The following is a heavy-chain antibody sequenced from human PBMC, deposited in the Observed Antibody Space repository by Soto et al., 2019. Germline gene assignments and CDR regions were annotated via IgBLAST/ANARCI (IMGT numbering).Heavy chain of an antibody. CDR1: GFTFSNAW. Sequence: GGSLRLSCAASGFTFSNAWMNWVRQAPGKGLEWVGRIKSKTDGGKTDDAAPLKGRFTISRDDSNKTLYLQMNSLKTEDTAVYYCTTGMGPTAYYYYGMDVWGQGTTVTVSS. J-gene: IGHJ6*02. CDR3: TTGMGPTAYYYYGMDV. D-gene: IGHD2-8*01. CDR2: IKSKTDGGKT. V-gene: IGHV3-15*07.